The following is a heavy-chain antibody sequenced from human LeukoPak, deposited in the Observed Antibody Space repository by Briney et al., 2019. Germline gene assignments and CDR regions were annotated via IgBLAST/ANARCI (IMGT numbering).Heavy chain of an antibody. CDR2: INTDGSST. Sequence: GGSLRLSCAASGFTFSNYAMRWVRQAPGKGLEWVSRINTDGSSTSYADSVKGRFTISRDNAKNTLYLQMNSLRAEDTALYYCARDLGAYYDSSDNWFDPWGQGTLVTVSS. J-gene: IGHJ5*02. D-gene: IGHD3-22*01. V-gene: IGHV3-74*01. CDR3: ARDLGAYYDSSDNWFDP. CDR1: GFTFSNYA.